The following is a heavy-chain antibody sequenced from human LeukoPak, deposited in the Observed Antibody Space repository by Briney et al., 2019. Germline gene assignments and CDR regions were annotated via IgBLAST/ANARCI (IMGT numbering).Heavy chain of an antibody. Sequence: ASVKVSCKASGYIFTNYAINWVRQAPGQGLEWMGWINTNTGNPTYAQGFTGRFVFSLDTSVSTAYLQISGLKAQDTAFYYCAREEYYDTSASTNFDYWGQGTLVTVSS. D-gene: IGHD3-22*01. CDR2: INTNTGNP. CDR1: GYIFTNYA. J-gene: IGHJ4*02. CDR3: AREEYYDTSASTNFDY. V-gene: IGHV7-4-1*02.